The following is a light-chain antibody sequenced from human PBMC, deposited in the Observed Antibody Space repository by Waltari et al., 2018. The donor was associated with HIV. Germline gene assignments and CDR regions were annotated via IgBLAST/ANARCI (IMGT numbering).Light chain of an antibody. CDR3: CAYAGSTTYVI. J-gene: IGLJ2*01. CDR2: EVS. CDR1: SRYVGCYNL. V-gene: IGLV2-23*02. Sequence: QSALTQPASVSGSPGQSITISCTGTSRYVGCYNLFPWYQHHPGKAPKLMIYEVSKRPSGVSNRFSGSKSGNTASLTISGLQAEDEADYYCCAYAGSTTYVIFGGGTKLTVL.